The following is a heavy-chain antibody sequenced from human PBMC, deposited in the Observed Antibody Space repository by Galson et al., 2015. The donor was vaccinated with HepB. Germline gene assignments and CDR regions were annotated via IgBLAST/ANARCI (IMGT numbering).Heavy chain of an antibody. CDR3: ARDYYGSGSYARFDP. V-gene: IGHV3-11*01. Sequence: SLRLSCAASGFTFGDYYMSWIRQAPGKGLEWISYISGSDDTVHYADSVKGRFTISRDNAKNSLSLQMSSLTAEDTAVYYCARDYYGSGSYARFDPWGQGTLVTVSS. D-gene: IGHD3-10*01. CDR2: ISGSDDTV. CDR1: GFTFGDYY. J-gene: IGHJ5*02.